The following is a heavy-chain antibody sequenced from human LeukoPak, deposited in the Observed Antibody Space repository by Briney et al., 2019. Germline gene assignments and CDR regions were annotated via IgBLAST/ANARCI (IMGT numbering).Heavy chain of an antibody. CDR3: AREGSYYYGMDV. CDR1: GFIVSSNY. V-gene: IGHV3-53*01. Sequence: GGSLRLSCAASGFIVSSNYMSWVRQAPGKGLEWVSVIYSGGGGSTYYADSVKGRFTISRDNSKNTPYLQMNSLRAEDTAVYYCAREGSYYYGMDVWGQGTTVTVSS. CDR2: IYSGGGGST. J-gene: IGHJ6*02.